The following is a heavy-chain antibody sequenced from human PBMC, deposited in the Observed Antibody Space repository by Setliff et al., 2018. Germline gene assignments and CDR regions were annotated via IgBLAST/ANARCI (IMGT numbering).Heavy chain of an antibody. Sequence: PSETLSLTCTVSGDSISSGSYYWTWIRQPAGKGLEWIGHFHTGGSTNYNRSLRSRVSISVDTSKNQFSLKLSSVTAADMATYYCARAGPTVTFFRVLVISWWDPWGQGALVTVS. D-gene: IGHD3-3*01. CDR2: FHTGGST. CDR1: GDSISSGSYY. J-gene: IGHJ5*02. V-gene: IGHV4-61*09. CDR3: ARAGPTVTFFRVLVISWWDP.